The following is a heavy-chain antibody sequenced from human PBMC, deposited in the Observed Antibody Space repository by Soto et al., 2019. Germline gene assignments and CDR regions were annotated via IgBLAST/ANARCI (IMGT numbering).Heavy chain of an antibody. J-gene: IGHJ5*02. CDR2: IYYSGST. CDR3: ARVISSSMVNWFDP. Sequence: SETLSLTCTVSGGSISSGDYYWSWIRQPPGKGLEWIGYIYYSGSTYYNPSLKSRVTISVDTSKNQFSLKLSSVTAADTAVYYCARVISSSMVNWFDPWGQGTLVTVSS. CDR1: GGSISSGDYY. D-gene: IGHD6-13*01. V-gene: IGHV4-30-4*02.